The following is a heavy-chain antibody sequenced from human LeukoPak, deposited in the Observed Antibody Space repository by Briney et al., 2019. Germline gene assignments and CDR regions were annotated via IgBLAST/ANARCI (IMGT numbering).Heavy chain of an antibody. Sequence: PGGSLRLSCAASGFSVSSNYMSWVRQAPGKGLEWVSVIYSGVSTYYADSVKGRFTISRDNAKNSLHLQMNSLRAEDTAVYYCARSYGWLPGGMWGQGTLVTVSS. CDR1: GFSVSSNY. V-gene: IGHV3-53*01. CDR2: IYSGVST. D-gene: IGHD5-12*01. CDR3: ARSYGWLPGGM. J-gene: IGHJ4*02.